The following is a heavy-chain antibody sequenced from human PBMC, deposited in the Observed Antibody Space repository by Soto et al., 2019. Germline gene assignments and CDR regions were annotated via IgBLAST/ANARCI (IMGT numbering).Heavy chain of an antibody. V-gene: IGHV3-30*18. D-gene: IGHD3-3*01. Sequence: QPGGSLRLSCAASGFTFSSYGMHWVRQAPGKGLEWVAVISYDGSNKYYADSVKGRFTISRDNSKNTLYLQMNSLRAEDTAVYYCAKDHELRFLEWLLSPDYYGSGSALDYWGQGTLVTVSS. CDR1: GFTFSSYG. CDR2: ISYDGSNK. J-gene: IGHJ4*02. CDR3: AKDHELRFLEWLLSPDYYGSGSALDY.